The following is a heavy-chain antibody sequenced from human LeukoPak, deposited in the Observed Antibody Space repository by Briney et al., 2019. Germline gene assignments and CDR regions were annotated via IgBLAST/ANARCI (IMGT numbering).Heavy chain of an antibody. CDR1: GFTFSGYA. V-gene: IGHV3-23*01. D-gene: IGHD2-15*01. Sequence: GGSLRLSCAASGFTFSGYAMSWVRQAPGKGLEWVSLINDSGATTYYADSVRGRFTVSRDNSKNTLYLQMNSLRAEDTAVYFCAKGDCGGTCLLIDNWGQGTLVTVSS. CDR2: INDSGATT. CDR3: AKGDCGGTCLLIDN. J-gene: IGHJ4*02.